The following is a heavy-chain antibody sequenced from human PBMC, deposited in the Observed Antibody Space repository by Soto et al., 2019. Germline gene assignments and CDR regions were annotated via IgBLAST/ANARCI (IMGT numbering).Heavy chain of an antibody. CDR1: GYTFTSYY. D-gene: IGHD3-22*01. J-gene: IGHJ3*02. CDR3: ATSDYYDSSGYYPNI. V-gene: IGHV1-46*01. Sequence: ASVKVSCKASGYTFTSYYMHWVRQAPGQGLEWMGIINPSGGSTSYAQKFQGRVTMTRDTSTSTVYMGLSSLRSEDTAVYYCATSDYYDSSGYYPNIWGQGTMVTVSS. CDR2: INPSGGST.